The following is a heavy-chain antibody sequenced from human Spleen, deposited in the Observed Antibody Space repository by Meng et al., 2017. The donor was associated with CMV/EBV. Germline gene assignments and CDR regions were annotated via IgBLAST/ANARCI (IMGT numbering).Heavy chain of an antibody. V-gene: IGHV4-39*07. CDR2: IYYSGST. J-gene: IGHJ4*02. D-gene: IGHD4-11*01. CDR3: ARYKFYSGYFDY. Sequence: SETLSLTCTVSGGSISSSSYYWGWIRQPPGKGLEWIGSIYYSGSTYYNPSLKSRVTISVDTSKNQFSLKLSSVTAADTAVYYCARYKFYSGYFDYWGQGTLVTVSS. CDR1: GGSISSSSYY.